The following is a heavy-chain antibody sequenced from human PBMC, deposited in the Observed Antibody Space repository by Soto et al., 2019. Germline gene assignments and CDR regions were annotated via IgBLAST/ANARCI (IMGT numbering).Heavy chain of an antibody. CDR1: GFTFSSYS. CDR2: ISSSSSYI. J-gene: IGHJ5*02. Sequence: EVQLVESGGGLVKPGGSLRLSCAASGFTFSSYSMNWVRQAPGKGLEWVSSISSSSSYIYYADSVKGRFTISRDNAKNSLYLQMNSLRAEDTAVYYCARDSPARDRIQLWPPHGLTPPGWFDPWGQGTLVTVSS. V-gene: IGHV3-21*01. CDR3: ARDSPARDRIQLWPPHGLTPPGWFDP. D-gene: IGHD5-18*01.